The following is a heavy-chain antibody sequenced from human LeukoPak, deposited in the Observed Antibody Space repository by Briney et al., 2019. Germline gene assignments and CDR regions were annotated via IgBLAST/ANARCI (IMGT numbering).Heavy chain of an antibody. J-gene: IGHJ6*02. V-gene: IGHV3-23*01. CDR1: GFTFSSYA. Sequence: GGSLRLSCAASGFTFSSYAMSWVRQAPGKGLEWVSAISGSGGSTYYADSVKGRFTISRDNSENTLYLQMNSLRAEDTAVYYCASRDIVVVPVGASYYYGMDVWGQGTTVTVSS. D-gene: IGHD2-2*01. CDR2: ISGSGGST. CDR3: ASRDIVVVPVGASYYYGMDV.